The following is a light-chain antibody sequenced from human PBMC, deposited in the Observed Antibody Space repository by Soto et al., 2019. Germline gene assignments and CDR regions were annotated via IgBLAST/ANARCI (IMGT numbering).Light chain of an antibody. V-gene: IGKV3-20*01. J-gene: IGKJ1*01. CDR2: GAS. Sequence: EIVLTQSPGTLSLSPGERATLSCRASQSVSSSFLAWYQKRPGQAPRLLISGASSRATVIPGMCSGSGSGTYFTITITRLEPEDFAVYYCHHYGTSPWTFGQGTQVEIK. CDR3: HHYGTSPWT. CDR1: QSVSSSF.